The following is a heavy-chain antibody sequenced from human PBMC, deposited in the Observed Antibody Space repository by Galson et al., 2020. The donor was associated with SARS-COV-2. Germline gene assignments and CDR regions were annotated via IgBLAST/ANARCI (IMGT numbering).Heavy chain of an antibody. Sequence: GESLKISCAASGLSVGSNYMAWVRQAPGKGLEWVSVIYSGGTAYYADSVAGRFTIPRHTALNTVDLQMNYVRAEDSAVYYCARGGDYSTSWDRDPFAYWGQGIQVTVSS. CDR1: GLSVGSNY. J-gene: IGHJ4*02. CDR3: ARGGDYSTSWDRDPFAY. V-gene: IGHV3-53*01. D-gene: IGHD2-2*01. CDR2: IYSGGTA.